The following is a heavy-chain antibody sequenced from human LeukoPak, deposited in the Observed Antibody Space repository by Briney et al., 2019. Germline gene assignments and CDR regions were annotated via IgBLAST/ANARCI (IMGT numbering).Heavy chain of an antibody. Sequence: GGSLRLSCAASGFTFSDYYMSWIRQAPGKGLEWVSYISSSGSTIYYADSVKGRFTISRDNAKNSLCLQMNSLRAEDTAVYYCARDLAIAVAALGSFDYWGQGTLVTVSS. CDR3: ARDLAIAVAALGSFDY. D-gene: IGHD6-19*01. J-gene: IGHJ4*02. V-gene: IGHV3-11*01. CDR2: ISSSGSTI. CDR1: GFTFSDYY.